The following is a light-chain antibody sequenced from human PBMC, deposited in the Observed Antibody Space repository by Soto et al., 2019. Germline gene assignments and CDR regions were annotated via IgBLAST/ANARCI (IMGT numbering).Light chain of an antibody. CDR1: QSISRY. CDR2: STS. CDR3: QQSYSHMYT. J-gene: IGKJ5*01. Sequence: DIQMTQSPSSLSASVGDSVTITCRASQSISRYLNWYQQKPGKAPELLISSTSTLQSGVPSRFSGSGSGTDFTLTIISLQAEDFATYYCQQSYSHMYTFGQGTRLEIK. V-gene: IGKV1-39*01.